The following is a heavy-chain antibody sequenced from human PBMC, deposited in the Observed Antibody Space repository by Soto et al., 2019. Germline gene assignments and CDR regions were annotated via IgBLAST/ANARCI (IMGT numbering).Heavy chain of an antibody. J-gene: IGHJ2*01. V-gene: IGHV1-69*12. CDR3: ARGNHRWLQLWYFDL. D-gene: IGHD5-12*01. CDR2: IIPIFGTA. CDR1: GGTFSSYT. Sequence: QVQLVQSGAEVKKPGSSVTVSCKASGGTFSSYTISWVRQAPGQGLEWMGGIIPIFGTANYAQKFQGRVTITADESTSTAYMELSSLIYEDTAVYYCARGNHRWLQLWYFDLWGRGTLATVSS.